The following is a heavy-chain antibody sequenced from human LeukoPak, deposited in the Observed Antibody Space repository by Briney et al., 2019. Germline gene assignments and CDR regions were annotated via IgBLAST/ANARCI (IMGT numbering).Heavy chain of an antibody. CDR1: GYTFTIYA. CDR3: ARDSGSGNNDY. CDR2: ISAGNGNT. Sequence: ASVKVSFKASGYTFTIYAIHWVRQAPGQRLEWMGWISAGNGNTKYSQNFQGRVTFISNTSATTAFMELSSLGSEDAAVYYCARDSGSGNNDYWGQGTLVTVSS. V-gene: IGHV1-3*01. J-gene: IGHJ4*02. D-gene: IGHD1-26*01.